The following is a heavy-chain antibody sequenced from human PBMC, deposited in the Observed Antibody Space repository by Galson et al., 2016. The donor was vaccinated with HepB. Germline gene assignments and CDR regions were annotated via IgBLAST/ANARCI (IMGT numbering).Heavy chain of an antibody. CDR1: GGSISNGGFY. V-gene: IGHV4-31*03. CDR3: ARGLRGGSKNFYMDV. J-gene: IGHJ6*03. D-gene: IGHD3-16*01. CDR2: IYYSGST. Sequence: TLSLTCSVSGGSISNGGFYWSWIRQHPGKGLEWIGYIYYSGSTYYNPSLKSRVTMSVDTSKNQFSLKLSSVTAADTAVYYCARGLRGGSKNFYMDVWGKGTTVSVSS.